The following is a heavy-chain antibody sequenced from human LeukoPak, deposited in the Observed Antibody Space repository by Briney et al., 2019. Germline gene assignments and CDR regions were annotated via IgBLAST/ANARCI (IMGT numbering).Heavy chain of an antibody. CDR1: GFTFSDYY. V-gene: IGHV3-11*01. Sequence: GGSLRLSCAASGFTFSDYYMSWIRQAPGKGLEWISYISSRGSIIYYADSVKGRFTISRDNAKNSLYLQMNSLRAEDTAVYYCARDREQWLGRRWFDSWGQGTLVTVSS. J-gene: IGHJ5*01. CDR2: ISSRGSII. CDR3: ARDREQWLGRRWFDS. D-gene: IGHD6-19*01.